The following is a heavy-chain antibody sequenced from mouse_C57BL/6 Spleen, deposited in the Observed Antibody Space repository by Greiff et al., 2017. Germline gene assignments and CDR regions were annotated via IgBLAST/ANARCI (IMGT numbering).Heavy chain of an antibody. CDR2: IWSGGST. V-gene: IGHV2-2*01. Sequence: VMLVESGPGLVQPSQSLSITCTVSGFSLTSYGVHWVRQSPGKGLEWLGVIWSGGSTDYNAAFISRLSISKDNSKSQVFFKMNSLQADDTAIYYCARSRGETAQATWGFAYWGQGTLVTVSA. J-gene: IGHJ3*01. D-gene: IGHD3-2*02. CDR3: ARSRGETAQATWGFAY. CDR1: GFSLTSYG.